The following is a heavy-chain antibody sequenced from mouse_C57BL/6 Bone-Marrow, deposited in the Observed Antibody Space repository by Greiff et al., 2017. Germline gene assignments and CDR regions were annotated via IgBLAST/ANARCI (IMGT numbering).Heavy chain of an antibody. CDR1: GYTFTDYE. J-gene: IGHJ3*01. CDR2: IDPETGGT. V-gene: IGHV1-15*01. CDR3: TRRGKLTGKAWFAY. Sequence: QVQLKESGAELVRPGASVTLSCKASGYTFTDYEMHWVKQTPVHGLEWIGAIDPETGGTAYNQKFKGKAILTADKSSSTAYMELRSLTSEDSAVYYCTRRGKLTGKAWFAYWGQGTLVTVSA. D-gene: IGHD4-1*01.